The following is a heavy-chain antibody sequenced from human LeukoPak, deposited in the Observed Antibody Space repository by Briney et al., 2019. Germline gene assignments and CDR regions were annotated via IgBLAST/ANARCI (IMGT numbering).Heavy chain of an antibody. Sequence: GGSLRLSCTTSKFNFNSYGMTWVRQAPGRGLEWVSSISGSGGSTQYAASVQGRFTISRDSSKNTLYPQMNSLRAEDTAIYYCAKDPNGDYIGTFEMWGQGTMVTVSS. CDR1: KFNFNSYG. D-gene: IGHD4-17*01. CDR2: ISGSGGST. V-gene: IGHV3-23*01. J-gene: IGHJ3*02. CDR3: AKDPNGDYIGTFEM.